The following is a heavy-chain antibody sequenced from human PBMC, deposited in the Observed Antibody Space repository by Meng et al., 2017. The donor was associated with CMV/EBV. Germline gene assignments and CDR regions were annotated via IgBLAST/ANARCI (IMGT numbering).Heavy chain of an antibody. V-gene: IGHV1-46*01. J-gene: IGHJ6*02. Sequence: ASVKVSCKASGGTFSSYTISWVRQAPGQGLEWMGIINPSGGSTSYAQKFQGRVTMTRDTSTSTVYMELSSLRSEDTAVYYCARDFRPTYSSSWYHWFDLWGQGTTVTVSS. CDR2: INPSGGST. D-gene: IGHD6-13*01. CDR1: GGTFSSYT. CDR3: ARDFRPTYSSSWYHWFDL.